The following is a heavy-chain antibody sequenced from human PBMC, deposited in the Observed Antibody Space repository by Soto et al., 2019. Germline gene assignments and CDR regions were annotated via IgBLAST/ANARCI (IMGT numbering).Heavy chain of an antibody. CDR1: GLTFSLYG. CDR2: ISYEGRNK. Sequence: GRSLRLSCAVSGLTFSLYGMHWVRQAPGKGLEWVAFISYEGRNKYYADSVKGRFTISRDNSKNTLSLQLDSLRPEDTAVYYCAKGRDSTLLRWQYFDNWGQGXQVTVYS. V-gene: IGHV3-30*18. CDR3: AKGRDSTLLRWQYFDN. D-gene: IGHD2-15*01. J-gene: IGHJ4*02.